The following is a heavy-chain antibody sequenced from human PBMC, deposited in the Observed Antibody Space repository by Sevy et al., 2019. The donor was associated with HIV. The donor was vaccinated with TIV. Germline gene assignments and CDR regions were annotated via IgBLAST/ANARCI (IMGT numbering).Heavy chain of an antibody. D-gene: IGHD3-16*01. J-gene: IGHJ3*02. CDR1: GFTFSSYW. CDR2: IKQDGSEK. Sequence: GGSLRLSCAASGFTFSSYWMSWVRQAPGKGLEWVANIKQDGSEKYYVDSVKDRFTISRDNAKNSLYLQMNSLRAEETAVYYCARDGGVTTLGGGFMGVDGAFDIWGQGTMVTVSS. V-gene: IGHV3-7*01. CDR3: ARDGGVTTLGGGFMGVDGAFDI.